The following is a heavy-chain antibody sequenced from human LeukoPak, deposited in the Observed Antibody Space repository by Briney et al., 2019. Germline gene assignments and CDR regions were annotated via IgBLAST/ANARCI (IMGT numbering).Heavy chain of an antibody. CDR2: IKQDGSEK. D-gene: IGHD3-22*01. CDR1: GFTFNNYC. V-gene: IGHV3-7*03. CDR3: AKVSVVAGRNAFDI. J-gene: IGHJ3*02. Sequence: GGSLRLSCAASGFTFNNYCMSWVRQAPGKGLEWVANIKQDGSEKYYVDSVKGRFTISRDNSKNMLYLQMNSLRVEDTAIYYCAKVSVVAGRNAFDIWGQGTMVTVSS.